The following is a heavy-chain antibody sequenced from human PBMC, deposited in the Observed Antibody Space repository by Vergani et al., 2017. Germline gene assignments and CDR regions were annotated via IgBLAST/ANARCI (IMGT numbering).Heavy chain of an antibody. J-gene: IGHJ6*02. D-gene: IGHD6-19*01. Sequence: QVQLVQSGAEVKKPGSSVKVSCKASGGTFSSYAISWVRQAPGQGLEWMGRIIPIFCTANYAQKFQGRVTITADESTSTAYMELSSLRAEDTAVYYCARVLVQGVVHYYGMDVWGQGTTVTVSS. V-gene: IGHV1-69*13. CDR1: GGTFSSYA. CDR3: ARVLVQGVVHYYGMDV. CDR2: IIPIFCTA.